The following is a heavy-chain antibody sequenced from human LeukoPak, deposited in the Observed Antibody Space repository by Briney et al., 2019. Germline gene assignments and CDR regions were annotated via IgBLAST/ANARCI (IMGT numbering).Heavy chain of an antibody. CDR1: GYTFSDYY. D-gene: IGHD3-22*01. CDR3: ARATKCYYDSSATKEAFDI. V-gene: IGHV1-46*01. CDR2: INPSGGST. J-gene: IGHJ3*02. Sequence: ASVKVSCKASGYTFSDYYMHWVRQAPGQGLEWMGIINPSGGSTSYAQKFQGRVTMTRDTSTSTAYMELRSLRSDDTAVYYCARATKCYYDSSATKEAFDIWGQGTMVTVSS.